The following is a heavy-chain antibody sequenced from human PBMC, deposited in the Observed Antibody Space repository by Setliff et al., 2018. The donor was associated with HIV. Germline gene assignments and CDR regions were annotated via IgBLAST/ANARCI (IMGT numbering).Heavy chain of an antibody. CDR3: AIVKPYYDFWSGSHIGGYFQH. D-gene: IGHD3-3*01. J-gene: IGHJ1*01. CDR2: FDPEEGET. Sequence: ASVKVSCKVSGYTLTKLSMHWVRQAPGKGLVWMGGFDPEEGETIYAQKFQGRVTMTEDTSTDTAYMELSSLRSEDTAMYYCAIVKPYYDFWSGSHIGGYFQHWGQGTLVTVSS. CDR1: GYTLTKLS. V-gene: IGHV1-24*01.